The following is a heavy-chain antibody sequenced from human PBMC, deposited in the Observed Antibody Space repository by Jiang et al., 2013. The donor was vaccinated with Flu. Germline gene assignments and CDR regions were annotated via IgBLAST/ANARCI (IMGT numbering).Heavy chain of an antibody. J-gene: IGHJ4*02. V-gene: IGHV3-33*01. CDR3: ARDGDSYGRSDF. D-gene: IGHD5-18*01. CDR1: GFTFGSYG. Sequence: VQLVESGGGVVQPGRSLRLSCTASGFTFGSYGMLWVRQAPGKGLEWVAMLWYDGTYIRYGDSVKGRFTISRDNPRNTLYLQMNSLRAEDTAVYYCARDGDSYGRSDFWGQGTLVTVSS. CDR2: LWYDGTYI.